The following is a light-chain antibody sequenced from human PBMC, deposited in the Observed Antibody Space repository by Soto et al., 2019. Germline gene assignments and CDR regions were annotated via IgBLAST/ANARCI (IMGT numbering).Light chain of an antibody. Sequence: QSALTQPASVSGSPGQSITISCTGTSSDVGGYNYVSWYQQHPGKAPKLMIYDVSCRPSGVSNRFSGSKSGNTASLTISGLQTEDEADYYCSSYTSSSTLVFGTGTKLTVL. CDR3: SSYTSSSTLV. J-gene: IGLJ1*01. CDR1: SSDVGGYNY. CDR2: DVS. V-gene: IGLV2-14*01.